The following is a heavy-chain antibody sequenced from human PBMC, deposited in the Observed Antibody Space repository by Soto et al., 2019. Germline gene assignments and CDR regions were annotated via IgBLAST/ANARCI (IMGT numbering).Heavy chain of an antibody. CDR3: ARGGIAAAAYYFDY. J-gene: IGHJ4*02. V-gene: IGHV4-59*01. Sequence: PSETLSLTCTVSGGSISSYYWSWIRQPPGKGLEWIGYIYYSGSTNYNPSLKSRVTISVDTSKNQFSLKLSSVTAADTAVYYCARGGIAAAAYYFDYWGQGTLVTSPQ. CDR1: GGSISSYY. D-gene: IGHD6-13*01. CDR2: IYYSGST.